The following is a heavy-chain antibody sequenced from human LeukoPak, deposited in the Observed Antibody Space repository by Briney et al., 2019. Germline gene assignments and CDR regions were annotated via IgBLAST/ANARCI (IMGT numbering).Heavy chain of an antibody. J-gene: IGHJ4*02. V-gene: IGHV1-2*02. CDR2: INPNSGGT. D-gene: IGHD2-15*01. CDR3: AREGCSGGSCYFDY. Sequence: ASVKVSCKASGYTFTGYYMHWVRQAPGQGLEWMGLINPNSGGTNYAQKFQGRVTMTRDTSISTAYMELSRLRSDDTAVYYCAREGCSGGSCYFDYWGQGTLVTVSS. CDR1: GYTFTGYY.